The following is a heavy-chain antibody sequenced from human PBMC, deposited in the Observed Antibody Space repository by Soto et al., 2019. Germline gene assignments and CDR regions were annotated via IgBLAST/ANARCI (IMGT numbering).Heavy chain of an antibody. J-gene: IGHJ5*02. CDR2: IYYSGST. CDR1: GGSISSGDYY. V-gene: IGHV4-30-4*01. CDR3: ASERPDGSRLDP. Sequence: PSETVSLTGTVSGGSISSGDYYWSWIRQPPGKGLEWIGYIYYSGSTHYNPSLKSRVTTSLDTSTHQFPLKLSSVTAADTAVYYCASERPDGSRLDPWGQGTLVTVPS. D-gene: IGHD6-13*01.